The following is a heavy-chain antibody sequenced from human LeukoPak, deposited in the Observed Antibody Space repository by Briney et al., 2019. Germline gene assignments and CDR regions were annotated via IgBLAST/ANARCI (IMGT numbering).Heavy chain of an antibody. CDR1: GGSISSGGYS. CDR2: IYHSGST. CDR3: ARGRDSSGYYWDWYFDL. Sequence: SETLSLTCAVSGGSISSGGYSWSWIRQPPGKGLEWIGYIYHSGSTYYNPSLKSRVTISVDRSKNQFSLKLSSVTAADTAVYYCARGRDSSGYYWDWYFDLWGRGTLVTVSS. V-gene: IGHV4-30-2*01. D-gene: IGHD3-22*01. J-gene: IGHJ2*01.